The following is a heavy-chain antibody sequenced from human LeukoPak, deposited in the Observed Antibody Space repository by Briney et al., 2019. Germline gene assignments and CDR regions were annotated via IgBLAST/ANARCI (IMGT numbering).Heavy chain of an antibody. CDR2: ISGSGGST. CDR3: AKCVCSGGSCNFDY. Sequence: GGSLRLSCEASGFTFSSYAMSWVRQAPGKGLEWVSAISGSGGSTYYADSVKGRFTISRDNSKNTLYLQMNSLRAEDTAVYYCAKCVCSGGSCNFDYWGQGTLVTVSS. V-gene: IGHV3-23*01. J-gene: IGHJ4*02. D-gene: IGHD2-15*01. CDR1: GFTFSSYA.